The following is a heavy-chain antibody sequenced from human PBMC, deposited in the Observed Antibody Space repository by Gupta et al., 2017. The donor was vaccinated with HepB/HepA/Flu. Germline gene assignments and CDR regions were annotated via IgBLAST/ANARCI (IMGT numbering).Heavy chain of an antibody. J-gene: IGHJ5*01. Sequence: EVQLLESGGDLVQPGGSLRLSCAASGFTFSSYAMNWARQAPGKGLEWVSAISASGSTYYTDSVKGRFTISRDNSKNTLYLQMNSLRAEDTAVYYCAKDTRGYSYGYGDSWGQGTLVTVSS. CDR1: GFTFSSYA. CDR3: AKDTRGYSYGYGDS. D-gene: IGHD5-18*01. V-gene: IGHV3-23*01. CDR2: ISASGST.